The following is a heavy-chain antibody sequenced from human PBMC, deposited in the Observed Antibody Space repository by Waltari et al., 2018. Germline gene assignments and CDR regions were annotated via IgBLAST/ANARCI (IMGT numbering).Heavy chain of an antibody. J-gene: IGHJ4*02. CDR1: GFSLGNARMG. CDR2: IFSNDEK. D-gene: IGHD3-9*01. CDR3: GRIVSYDILTGYYPFDY. V-gene: IGHV2-26*01. Sequence: QVTLKESGPVLVKPTETLTLTCTVSGFSLGNARMGVSCIRQPPGKALEWLAHIFSNDEKSYSTSLKSRLTITKDTTKSQVVLTMTNMDPVDTATYYCGRIVSYDILTGYYPFDYWGQGTLVTVSS.